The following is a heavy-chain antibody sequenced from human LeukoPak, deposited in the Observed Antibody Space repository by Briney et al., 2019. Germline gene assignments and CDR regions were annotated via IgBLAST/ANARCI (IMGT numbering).Heavy chain of an antibody. CDR2: ITTNGGST. V-gene: IGHV3-64*01. D-gene: IGHD1-14*01. Sequence: GGSLRLSCAASGFTFSSYAMHWVRQAPGRGLEYVSAITTNGGSTYHANSVKGRFTISRDNSKNTLYLQMNSLRGEDTGVYYCARDPVPATARHFDYWGQGTLVTVSS. J-gene: IGHJ4*02. CDR1: GFTFSSYA. CDR3: ARDPVPATARHFDY.